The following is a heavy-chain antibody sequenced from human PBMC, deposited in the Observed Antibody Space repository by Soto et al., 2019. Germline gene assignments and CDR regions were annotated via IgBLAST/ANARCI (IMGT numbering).Heavy chain of an antibody. V-gene: IGHV3-23*01. Sequence: GGSLRLSCAASGFTFSSYAMSWVRQAPGKGLEWVSAISGSGGSTYYADTVKGRFTISRDNSKNTLYLQMNSLRAEDTAVYYCVKGAGYSGYELHYYYGMDVWGQGTTVTVSS. D-gene: IGHD5-12*01. CDR2: ISGSGGST. J-gene: IGHJ6*02. CDR3: VKGAGYSGYELHYYYGMDV. CDR1: GFTFSSYA.